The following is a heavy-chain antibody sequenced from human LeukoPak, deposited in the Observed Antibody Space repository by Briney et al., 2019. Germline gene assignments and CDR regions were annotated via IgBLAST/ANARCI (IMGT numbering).Heavy chain of an antibody. CDR1: GGSFSGYY. J-gene: IGHJ4*02. CDR2: INHSGST. CDR3: ARGGLRYFDWLLQEFDC. D-gene: IGHD3-9*01. Sequence: SETLSLTCAVYGGSFSGYYWSWIRQPPGKGLEWIGEINHSGSTNYNPSLKSRVTISVDTSKNQFSLKLSSVTAADTAVYYCARGGLRYFDWLLQEFDCWGQGTLVTVSS. V-gene: IGHV4-34*01.